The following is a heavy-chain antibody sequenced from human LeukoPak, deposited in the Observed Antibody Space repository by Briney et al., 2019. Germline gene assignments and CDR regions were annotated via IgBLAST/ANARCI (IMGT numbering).Heavy chain of an antibody. V-gene: IGHV3-7*01. D-gene: IGHD3-22*01. Sequence: GGSLRLSCAASGFTFSSYWMSWVRQAQGKGLEWVANIKQDGSEKYYVDSVKGRFTISRDNAKNSLYLQMNSLRAEDTAVYYCARPPYYYDSSGYQNAYWGQGTLVTVSS. CDR2: IKQDGSEK. CDR3: ARPPYYYDSSGYQNAY. J-gene: IGHJ4*02. CDR1: GFTFSSYW.